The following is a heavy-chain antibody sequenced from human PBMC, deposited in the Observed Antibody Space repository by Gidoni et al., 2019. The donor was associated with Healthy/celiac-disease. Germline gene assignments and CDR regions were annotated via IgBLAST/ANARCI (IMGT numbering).Heavy chain of an antibody. CDR3: TTTYYYGSGNREDYYYGMDV. J-gene: IGHJ6*02. D-gene: IGHD3-10*01. Sequence: EVQLVESGGGLVKPGGSRRRSWAASGFTFSNAWMSRVRQAPGKGLECVGRIKSKTDGWTTDYAAPVKGIFTISRDDSKNTLYLQMNSLKTEDTAVYYCTTTYYYGSGNREDYYYGMDVWGQGTTVTVSS. CDR1: GFTFSNAW. V-gene: IGHV3-15*01. CDR2: IKSKTDGWTT.